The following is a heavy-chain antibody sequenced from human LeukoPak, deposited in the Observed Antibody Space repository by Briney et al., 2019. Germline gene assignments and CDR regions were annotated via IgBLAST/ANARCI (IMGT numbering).Heavy chain of an antibody. CDR2: INHSGST. D-gene: IGHD5-12*01. Sequence: SETLSLTCAVYGGSFSGYYWSWIRQPPGKGLEWIGEINHSGSTNYNPSLKSRVTISVDTPKNQFSLKLSSVTAADTAVYYCARRDGYNSTFDYWGQGTLVTVSS. V-gene: IGHV4-34*01. CDR1: GGSFSGYY. CDR3: ARRDGYNSTFDY. J-gene: IGHJ4*02.